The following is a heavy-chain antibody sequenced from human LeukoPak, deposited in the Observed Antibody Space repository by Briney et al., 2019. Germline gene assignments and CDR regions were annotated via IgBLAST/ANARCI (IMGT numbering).Heavy chain of an antibody. J-gene: IGHJ4*02. V-gene: IGHV4-30-4*08. CDR2: IYYSGST. CDR1: GGSISSGDYY. Sequence: SQTLSLTCTVSGGSISSGDYYWSWIRQPPGKGLEWIGYIYYSGSTYYNPSLKSRVTISVDTSKNQFSLKLSSVTAADTAVHYCARQGIYGSGRDYWGQGTLVTVSS. CDR3: ARQGIYGSGRDY. D-gene: IGHD3-10*01.